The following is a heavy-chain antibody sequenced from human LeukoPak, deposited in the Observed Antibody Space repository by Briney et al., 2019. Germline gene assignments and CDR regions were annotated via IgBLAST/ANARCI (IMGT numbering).Heavy chain of an antibody. CDR1: GITFSNYA. Sequence: GGSLRLSCAASGITFSNYAMHWVRQAPGKGLEYVSAIGSHGGGTYYANSVKGRFTVSRDNSKNTLYLQMGSLGADDMAVYYCARARGGGLLWGAFDIWGQGTMVTVSP. J-gene: IGHJ3*02. V-gene: IGHV3-64*01. D-gene: IGHD2-15*01. CDR3: ARARGGGLLWGAFDI. CDR2: IGSHGGGT.